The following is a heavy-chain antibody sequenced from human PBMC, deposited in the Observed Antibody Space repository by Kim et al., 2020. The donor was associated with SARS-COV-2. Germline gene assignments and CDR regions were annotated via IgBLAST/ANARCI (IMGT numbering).Heavy chain of an antibody. D-gene: IGHD6-13*01. Sequence: GGSLRLSCKASGFTFSDYYMSWIRQAPGKGLEWVSYISSSGSTIYYADSVKGRFTISRDNAKNSLYLQMNSLRAEDTAVYYCARVRGAAGPFYYYYYGMDVWGQGTTVTVSS. CDR2: ISSSGSTI. CDR1: GFTFSDYY. CDR3: ARVRGAAGPFYYYYYGMDV. V-gene: IGHV3-11*01. J-gene: IGHJ6*02.